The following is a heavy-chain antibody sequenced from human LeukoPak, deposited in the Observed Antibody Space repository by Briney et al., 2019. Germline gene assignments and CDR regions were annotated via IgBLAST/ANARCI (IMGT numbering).Heavy chain of an antibody. D-gene: IGHD3-22*01. V-gene: IGHV3-30*18. CDR2: ISYDGSNK. CDR3: AKAPNYYDSSGYIDY. J-gene: IGHJ4*02. CDR1: GVLFDNYA. Sequence: GGSLRLSCSGSGVLFDNYAMHWVRQAPGKGLEWVAVISYDGSNKYYADSVKGRFTISRDNSKNTLYLQMNSLRAEDTAVYYCAKAPNYYDSSGYIDYWGQGTLVTVSS.